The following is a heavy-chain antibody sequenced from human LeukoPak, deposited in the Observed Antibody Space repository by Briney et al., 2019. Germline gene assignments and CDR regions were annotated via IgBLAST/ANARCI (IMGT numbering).Heavy chain of an antibody. J-gene: IGHJ6*03. D-gene: IGHD6-13*01. V-gene: IGHV3-21*01. CDR2: ISYRSSDI. CDR1: GFTFSSYS. Sequence: GGSLRLSCAASGFTFSSYSMNWVRQAPGKGLEWVSSISYRSSDIEYADSVKGRFTISRDNAKQLLYLQMNSLRAEDTAVYYCARVYSSSWYSGYLYMDVWGKGTTVTVSS. CDR3: ARVYSSSWYSGYLYMDV.